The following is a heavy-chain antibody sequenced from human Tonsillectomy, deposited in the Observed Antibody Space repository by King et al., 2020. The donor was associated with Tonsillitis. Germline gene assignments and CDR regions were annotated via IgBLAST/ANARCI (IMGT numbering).Heavy chain of an antibody. Sequence: QLVQSGGGVVRPGGSLRLSCAASGFTFDDYCMSWVRQAPGKGLEWVSGINWNGVSTGYAESLTGRFTISRDNAKNSLYLQMNSLRAEDTALYYCARERLVVADGNAFDIWGQGTMVTVSS. CDR3: ARERLVVADGNAFDI. CDR2: INWNGVST. D-gene: IGHD2-2*01. CDR1: GFTFDDYC. V-gene: IGHV3-20*04. J-gene: IGHJ3*02.